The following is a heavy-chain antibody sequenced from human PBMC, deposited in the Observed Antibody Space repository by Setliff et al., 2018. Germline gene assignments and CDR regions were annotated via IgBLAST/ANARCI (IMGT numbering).Heavy chain of an antibody. CDR2: IDPSGNT. J-gene: IGHJ4*02. CDR3: ARGINSVSWTPKY. V-gene: IGHV4-61*09. Sequence: PSETLSLTCTVSGGSISSGTNYWSWIRQPAGRGLEWIGHIDPSGNTNYHPSLKSRVTISVDTSKNQFSLKLSSVTAADTAMYYCARGINSVSWTPKYWGQGTLVTVSS. CDR1: GGSISSGTNY. D-gene: IGHD6-13*01.